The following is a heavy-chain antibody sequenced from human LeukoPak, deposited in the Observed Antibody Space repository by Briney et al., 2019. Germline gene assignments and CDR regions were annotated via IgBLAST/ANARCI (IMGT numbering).Heavy chain of an antibody. V-gene: IGHV2-5*01. Sequence: SGGNPGKPPQTPTLTSTLSGVSLSTPGAGVGWDRQPPRKGLGWLALIYWNDDKRYSPSLKSRLTNTKDTSKNQVVLTITNMDPVDTATYYCAHSSDSSGYYRGVYFQHWGQGTLVTVSS. J-gene: IGHJ1*01. CDR3: AHSSDSSGYYRGVYFQH. D-gene: IGHD3-22*01. CDR2: IYWNDDK. CDR1: GVSLSTPGAG.